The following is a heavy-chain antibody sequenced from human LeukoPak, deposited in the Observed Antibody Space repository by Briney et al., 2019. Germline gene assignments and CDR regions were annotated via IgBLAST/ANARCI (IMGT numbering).Heavy chain of an antibody. D-gene: IGHD2-2*01. CDR2: IDPSGSYT. V-gene: IGHV5-10-1*01. CDR1: GYSLTSYW. Sequence: GESPKTSWRGSGYSLTSYWISRVRQMPGKGLGGGGRIDPSGSYTNYSPSFQGHVTISADKSISTAYLQWSSLKASDTAMYYCARHHPLTYCSSTSCPVDAFDIWGQGTMVTVSS. J-gene: IGHJ3*02. CDR3: ARHHPLTYCSSTSCPVDAFDI.